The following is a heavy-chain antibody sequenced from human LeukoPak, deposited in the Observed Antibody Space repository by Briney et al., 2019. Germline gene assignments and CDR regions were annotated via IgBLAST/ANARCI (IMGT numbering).Heavy chain of an antibody. Sequence: GGALRLSCAASGFTFSSYRMTWVRQAPGKGLGWVSSISSSSSYIYYADSVKGRFTISRDNAKNSLYLQMNSLRAEDTAVYYCAKDLLDSGYFDYWGQGTLVTVSS. CDR3: AKDLLDSGYFDY. CDR2: ISSSSSYI. V-gene: IGHV3-21*01. D-gene: IGHD2-2*03. CDR1: GFTFSSYR. J-gene: IGHJ4*02.